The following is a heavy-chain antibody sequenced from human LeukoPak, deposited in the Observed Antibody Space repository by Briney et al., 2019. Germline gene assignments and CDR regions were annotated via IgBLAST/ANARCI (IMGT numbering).Heavy chain of an antibody. CDR3: ARELAADPGPVDY. D-gene: IGHD6-13*01. J-gene: IGHJ4*02. CDR1: GFTFSSYE. Sequence: GGSLRLSCAASGFTFSSYEMNWVRQAPGKGLEWVSYISSSSRTIYYADSVKGRFTISRDNAKNSLYLQMNSLRDEDTAVYYCARELAADPGPVDYWGQGTLVTVSS. V-gene: IGHV3-48*02. CDR2: ISSSSRTI.